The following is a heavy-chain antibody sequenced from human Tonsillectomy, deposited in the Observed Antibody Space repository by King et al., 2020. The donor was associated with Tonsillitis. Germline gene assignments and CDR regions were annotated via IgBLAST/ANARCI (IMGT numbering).Heavy chain of an antibody. CDR1: GYTFTNYT. CDR3: ARDFYGEDY. Sequence: QLVQSGGEVKKPGASVKVSCKASGYTFTNYTISWVRQAPGQGLEWMGWISTYNGNTNYAHNLQGRDTMTTDTSTSTVYMDLRSLSSDDTAMYYCARDFYGEDYWGQGTLVTVST. J-gene: IGHJ4*02. CDR2: ISTYNGNT. V-gene: IGHV1-18*04. D-gene: IGHD4-17*01.